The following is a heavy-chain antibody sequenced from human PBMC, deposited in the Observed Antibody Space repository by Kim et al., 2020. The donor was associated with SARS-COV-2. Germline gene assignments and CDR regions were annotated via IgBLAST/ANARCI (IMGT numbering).Heavy chain of an antibody. CDR3: AKDHILAGYRYFDA. Sequence: GGSLRLSCAAFGFSFSSYGMHWVRQTPGKGLEWVTFVSYDENKKYYADSVKGRFTISRDNSKNTVYLQMDSLKAEDTAVYYCAKDHILAGYRYFDAWAQGTLVTVSP. V-gene: IGHV3-30*02. J-gene: IGHJ4*02. CDR2: VSYDENKK. CDR1: GFSFSSYG. D-gene: IGHD3-9*01.